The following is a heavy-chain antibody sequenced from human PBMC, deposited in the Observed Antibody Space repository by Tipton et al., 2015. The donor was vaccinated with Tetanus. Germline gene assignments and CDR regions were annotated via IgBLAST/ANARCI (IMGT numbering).Heavy chain of an antibody. CDR1: GGSISTRNYF. CDR3: ARLASYSNHLDA. Sequence: LRLSCTVSGGSISTRNYFWGWIRQAPGKGLEWIGNIYYSGSTDYNPSLKSRVAISVDTSKNQFSLKLSSVTAADTAVYYCARLASYSNHLDAWGQGALVTVSS. J-gene: IGHJ4*02. D-gene: IGHD4-11*01. V-gene: IGHV4-39*01. CDR2: IYYSGST.